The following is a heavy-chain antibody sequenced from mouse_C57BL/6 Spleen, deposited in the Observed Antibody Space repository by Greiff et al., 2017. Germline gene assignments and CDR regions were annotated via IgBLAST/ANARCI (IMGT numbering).Heavy chain of an antibody. D-gene: IGHD2-3*01. CDR2: INPNYGTT. J-gene: IGHJ2*01. Sequence: QLQESGPELVKPGASVKISCKASGYSFTDYNMTWVKPSHGKSLEWIGVINPNYGTTSYNQKFKGKATLTVDQSTSTAYMQLNSLTSEDSAVYYCARYDYFDYWGQGTTLTVSS. V-gene: IGHV1-39*01. CDR1: GYSFTDYN. CDR3: ARYDYFDY.